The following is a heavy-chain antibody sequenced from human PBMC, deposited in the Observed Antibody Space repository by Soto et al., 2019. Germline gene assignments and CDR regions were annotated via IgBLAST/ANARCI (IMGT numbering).Heavy chain of an antibody. CDR2: SYWDDDK. J-gene: IGHJ5*02. V-gene: IGHV2-5*02. D-gene: IGHD3-3*01. CDR1: GFSLSSTGVG. Sequence: QITLKESGPTLVKPTQTLTLTCTFSGFSLSSTGVGVGWIRQPPGKALEWLAVSYWDDDKLDRSSMKSKFTITKGAPKIQVALIMTNMCPVDTSTYFWSRTYYDFWSGSPSHSWFDPYCKGILGTLSS. CDR3: SRTYYDFWSGSPSHSWFDP.